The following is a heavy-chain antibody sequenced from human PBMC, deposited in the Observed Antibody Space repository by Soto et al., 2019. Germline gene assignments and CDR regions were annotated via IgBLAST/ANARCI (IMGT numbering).Heavy chain of an antibody. J-gene: IGHJ6*02. Sequence: QVQLQESGPGLVKPSQTLSLTCSVSGDSISSSDSYWSLIRQPPGKGLEWIGYINSSGRTYYKPSLKSRVSMSTDTSKNRCARRLTSVTVAGTGGEAGARFSTLGKDYGVDVWGQGTTVTVSS. CDR1: GDSISSSDSY. V-gene: IGHV4-30-4*01. CDR2: INSSGRT. D-gene: IGHD2-2*01. CDR3: ARFSTLGKDYGVDV.